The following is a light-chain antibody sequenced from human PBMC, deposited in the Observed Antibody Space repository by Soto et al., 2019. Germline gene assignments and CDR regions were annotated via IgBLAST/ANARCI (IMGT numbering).Light chain of an antibody. CDR2: EVN. CDR3: SSYAGSDFLV. J-gene: IGLJ2*01. V-gene: IGLV2-8*01. Sequence: QSALTQPPSASGSPGQSVTISCTGSSSDIGRFNYVSWYQQHPDKAPKLLISEVNNRPSGIPDRFSGSKSGNTASLTVSGLRLEDEATYYCSSYAGSDFLVFGGGTQLTVL. CDR1: SSDIGRFNY.